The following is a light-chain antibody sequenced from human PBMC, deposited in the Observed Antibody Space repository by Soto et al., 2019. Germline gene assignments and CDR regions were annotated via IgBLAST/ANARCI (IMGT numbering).Light chain of an antibody. Sequence: EIVMTHSPATLSVSPRERATLSCRASQSVSRNLAWYQQKPGQAPRLLIYGASTRATGIPARFSGSGSGTEFILTISSLQSEDFAVYYCQQYSKWPLTFGGGTKVDIK. CDR1: QSVSRN. CDR2: GAS. V-gene: IGKV3-15*01. CDR3: QQYSKWPLT. J-gene: IGKJ4*01.